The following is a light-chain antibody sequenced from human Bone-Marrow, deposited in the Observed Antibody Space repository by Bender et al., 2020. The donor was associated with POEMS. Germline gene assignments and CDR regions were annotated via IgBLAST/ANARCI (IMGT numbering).Light chain of an antibody. CDR3: ASYTFSGTYV. J-gene: IGLJ1*01. CDR1: SSDVGIYSL. CDR2: EAT. Sequence: ALTQPASVSGSPGQSITISCTGTSSDVGIYSLVSWYQQSPGTSPKLIIYEATKRPSGVSNRFSGFKSANTASLTISDIQAEDEADYYCASYTFSGTYVFGTGTKVTVL. V-gene: IGLV2-14*02.